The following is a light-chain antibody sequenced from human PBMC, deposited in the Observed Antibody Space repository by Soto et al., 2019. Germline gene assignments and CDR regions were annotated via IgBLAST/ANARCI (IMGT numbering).Light chain of an antibody. V-gene: IGKV3-15*01. CDR1: QSISRS. Sequence: EIVFTYSPVIRSFSPVERATLSCRASQSISRSLAWYQQKPGQAPRLLISDASTRATGIPARFSGSGSGTEFTLTISSLQSEDFAVYYCQQYNHWPPITFGQGTRLEIK. CDR3: QQYNHWPPIT. CDR2: DAS. J-gene: IGKJ5*01.